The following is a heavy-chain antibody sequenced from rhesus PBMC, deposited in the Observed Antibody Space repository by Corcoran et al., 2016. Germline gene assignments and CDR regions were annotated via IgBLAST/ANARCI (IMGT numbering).Heavy chain of an antibody. Sequence: QVQLQESGPGLVKPSETLSLTCAVSGGSVSSSHLWSWIRQPPGPGLEWIGYIGGSCGSTYYNPSLKSRVTISTDPSKNQFSLKLSSVTAADTAVYYCARVYSNYPYYFDYWGQGVLVTVSS. CDR3: ARVYSNYPYYFDY. CDR1: GGSVSSSHL. D-gene: IGHD4-23*01. CDR2: IGGSCGST. V-gene: IGHV4-65*01. J-gene: IGHJ4*01.